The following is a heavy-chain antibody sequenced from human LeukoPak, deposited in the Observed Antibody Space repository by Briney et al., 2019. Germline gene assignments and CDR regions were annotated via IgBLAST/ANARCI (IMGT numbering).Heavy chain of an antibody. CDR2: IYYSGST. V-gene: IGHV4-59*01. CDR1: GGSISSYY. Sequence: SETLSLTCTVSGGSISSYYWSWIRQPPGKGLEWIGYIYYSGSTNYNPSLKSRVTISVDTSKNQFSLKLSSVTAADTAVYYCARDFGSRDTDYWGQGTLVTVSS. D-gene: IGHD6-13*01. J-gene: IGHJ4*02. CDR3: ARDFGSRDTDY.